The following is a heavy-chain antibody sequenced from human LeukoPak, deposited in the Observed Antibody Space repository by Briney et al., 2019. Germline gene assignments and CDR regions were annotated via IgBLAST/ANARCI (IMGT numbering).Heavy chain of an antibody. CDR3: ARGAQLRWELLNYFDF. J-gene: IGHJ4*02. Sequence: PGGSLRLSCAASGFTVNSNYMNWVRQAPGKGLEWVSVIYRGGSTHYADSVKGRFIISRDNSENTVHLQMNSLRAEDTAVYYCARGAQLRWELLNYFDFWGQGTLVTVSS. D-gene: IGHD1-26*01. V-gene: IGHV3-66*01. CDR2: IYRGGST. CDR1: GFTVNSNY.